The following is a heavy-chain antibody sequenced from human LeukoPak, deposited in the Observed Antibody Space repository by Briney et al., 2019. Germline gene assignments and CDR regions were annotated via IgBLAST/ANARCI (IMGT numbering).Heavy chain of an antibody. D-gene: IGHD5-24*01. Sequence: SETLSLTCTVSGGSMSSYYWTWIRQPPRQGMEWIGYIYYSGSTHYNPSLKSRVTISIDTSKSQFSLTLSSVTAADTAVYYCAREEIRSWFDPWGQGTLVTVSS. V-gene: IGHV4-59*01. CDR2: IYYSGST. J-gene: IGHJ5*02. CDR1: GGSMSSYY. CDR3: AREEIRSWFDP.